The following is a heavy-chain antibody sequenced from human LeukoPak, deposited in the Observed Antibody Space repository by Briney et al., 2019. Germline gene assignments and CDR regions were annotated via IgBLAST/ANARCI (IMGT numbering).Heavy chain of an antibody. CDR1: GYSISSGYY. Sequence: SETLSLTCTVSGYSISSGYYWGWIRPPPGKGLEWIGSIYHSGSTYYNPSLKSRVTISVDTSKNQFSLKLSSVTAADTAVYYCARYYDILTGYNWFDPWGQGTLVTVSS. CDR3: ARYYDILTGYNWFDP. D-gene: IGHD3-9*01. V-gene: IGHV4-38-2*02. J-gene: IGHJ5*02. CDR2: IYHSGST.